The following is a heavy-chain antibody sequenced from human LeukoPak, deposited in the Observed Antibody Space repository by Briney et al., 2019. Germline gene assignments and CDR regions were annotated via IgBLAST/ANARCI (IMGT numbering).Heavy chain of an antibody. CDR1: GYSFTSYW. V-gene: IGHV5-51*01. Sequence: GESLRISCKGSGYSFTSYWIGWVRQMPGKGLEWMGIIYPGDSDTRYSPSFQGQVTISADKSISTAYLQWSSLKASDTAMYYCARQEGYCSSTSCYENAFDIWGQGTMVTVPS. CDR3: ARQEGYCSSTSCYENAFDI. D-gene: IGHD2-2*01. J-gene: IGHJ3*02. CDR2: IYPGDSDT.